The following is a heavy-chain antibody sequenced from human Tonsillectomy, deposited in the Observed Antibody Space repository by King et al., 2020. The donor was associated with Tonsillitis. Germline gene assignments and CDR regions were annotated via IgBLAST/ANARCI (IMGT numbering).Heavy chain of an antibody. CDR2: MYDSGPFFYNPSLDTI. CDR1: GGYIISSDQY. D-gene: IGHD1-26*01. Sequence: QLQESGPGVVKPSETLSFTCTVSGGYIISSDQYWAWSRRPPGKWLEWIGDMYDSGPFFYNPSLDTIFYNPSLKSRITISGGTSENEFSLKLSSVTAADTGVYFCARYVSGSFDYWGQGALVTVSS. CDR3: ARYVSGSFDY. J-gene: IGHJ4*02. V-gene: IGHV4-39*01.